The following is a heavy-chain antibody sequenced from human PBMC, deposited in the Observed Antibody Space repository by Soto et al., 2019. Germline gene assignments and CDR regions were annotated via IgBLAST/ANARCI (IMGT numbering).Heavy chain of an antibody. J-gene: IGHJ6*02. Sequence: SETLSLTCTVSGGSVSSGSYYWSWIRQPPGKGLEWIGYIYYSGSTNYNPSLKSRVTISVDTSKNQFSLKLSSVTAADTAVYYCARDTIFGTSYGMDVWGQGTTVTVSS. CDR2: IYYSGST. V-gene: IGHV4-61*01. CDR1: GGSVSSGSYY. D-gene: IGHD3-3*01. CDR3: ARDTIFGTSYGMDV.